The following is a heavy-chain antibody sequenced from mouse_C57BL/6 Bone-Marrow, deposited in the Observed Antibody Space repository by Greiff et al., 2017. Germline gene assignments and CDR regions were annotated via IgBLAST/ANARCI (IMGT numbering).Heavy chain of an antibody. V-gene: IGHV1-59*01. CDR3: ARKIYYGNPFDY. J-gene: IGHJ2*01. CDR2: IDPSDSYT. Sequence: QVQLQQPGAELVRPGTSVKLSCKASGYTFTSYWMHWVKQRPGQGLEWIGVIDPSDSYTNYNQKFKGKATLTVDTSSSTAYMQLSSLTSEDPAVYYCARKIYYGNPFDYWGQGTTLTVSS. D-gene: IGHD2-1*01. CDR1: GYTFTSYW.